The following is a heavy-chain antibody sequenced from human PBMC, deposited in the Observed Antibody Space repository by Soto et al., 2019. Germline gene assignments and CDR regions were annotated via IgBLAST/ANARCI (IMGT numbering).Heavy chain of an antibody. J-gene: IGHJ4*02. D-gene: IGHD7-27*01. CDR1: GITFSTYG. CDR3: AQDGLTHYFDF. CDR2: ISNDGNGK. V-gene: IGHV3-30*18. Sequence: PGGSLRLSCTASGITFSTYGMHWVRRAPGKGLEWMAVISNDGNGKYYADSVKGRFTISRDSSKNTLYLQMNSLTTEDTALYYYAQDGLTHYFDFWGQGTLVTVSS.